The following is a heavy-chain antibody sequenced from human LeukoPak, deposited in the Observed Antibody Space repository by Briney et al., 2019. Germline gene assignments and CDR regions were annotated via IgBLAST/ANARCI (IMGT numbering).Heavy chain of an antibody. CDR1: GYTFTGYY. Sequence: ASVKVSCKASGYTFTGYYMHWVRQAPGQGLEWMGWINPNSGGTNYAQKFQGRVTMTRDTSISTAYMELSRLRSDDTAVYYCAREGIAAAGNNVLGNDYWGQGTLVTVSS. J-gene: IGHJ4*02. D-gene: IGHD6-13*01. V-gene: IGHV1-2*02. CDR3: AREGIAAAGNNVLGNDY. CDR2: INPNSGGT.